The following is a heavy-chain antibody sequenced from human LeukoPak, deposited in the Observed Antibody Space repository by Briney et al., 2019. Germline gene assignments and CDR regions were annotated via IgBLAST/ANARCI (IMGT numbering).Heavy chain of an antibody. V-gene: IGHV4-61*01. D-gene: IGHD5-24*01. Sequence: SETLSLICTVSGGSISSSSYYWSWIRQPPGKGLEWIGYIYYSGSTNYNPSLKSRVTISVDTSKNQFSLKLSSVTAADTAVHYCARGRRDGYNFFYYYMDVWGKGTTVTISS. J-gene: IGHJ6*03. CDR1: GGSISSSSYY. CDR2: IYYSGST. CDR3: ARGRRDGYNFFYYYMDV.